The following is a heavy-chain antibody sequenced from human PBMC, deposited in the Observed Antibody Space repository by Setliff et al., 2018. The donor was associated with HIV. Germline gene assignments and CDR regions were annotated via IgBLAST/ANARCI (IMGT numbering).Heavy chain of an antibody. V-gene: IGHV1-8*02. J-gene: IGHJ4*02. Sequence: ASVKVSCKASGYTFINYGISWVRQAPGQGLEWMGWMNPNSGNTGYAQKFQGRVTMTRNTSISTAYMELSSLRSEDTAVYYCAKDLVKSSSWYYFDYWGQGTLVTVSS. D-gene: IGHD6-13*01. CDR2: MNPNSGNT. CDR3: AKDLVKSSSWYYFDY. CDR1: GYTFINYG.